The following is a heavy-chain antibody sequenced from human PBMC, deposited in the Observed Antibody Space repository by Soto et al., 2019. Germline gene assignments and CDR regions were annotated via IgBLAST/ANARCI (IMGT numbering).Heavy chain of an antibody. Sequence: HPGGSLRLSCAASGFTFSSYAMHWVRQAPGKGLEYVSAISSNGGSTYYANSVKGRFTISRDNSKNTLYLQMGSLRAEDMAVYYCARRRTAGGYDFWSGYPKEENDAFDIWGQGTMVTVSS. V-gene: IGHV3-64*01. CDR1: GFTFSSYA. CDR2: ISSNGGST. D-gene: IGHD3-3*01. CDR3: ARRRTAGGYDFWSGYPKEENDAFDI. J-gene: IGHJ3*02.